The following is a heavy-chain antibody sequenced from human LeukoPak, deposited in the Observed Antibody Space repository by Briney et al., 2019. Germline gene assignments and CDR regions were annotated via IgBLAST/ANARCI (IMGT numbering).Heavy chain of an antibody. D-gene: IGHD6-13*01. J-gene: IGHJ4*02. CDR3: ARVPPAIAAACSWYFDY. CDR1: GYTFTGYY. Sequence: ASVKVSCKASGYTFTGYYMHWVRQAPGQGLEWMGWINPNSGGTNYAQKFQGRVTMTRDTSISTAYMELSRLRSDDTAVYYCARVPPAIAAACSWYFDYWGQGTLVTVSS. CDR2: INPNSGGT. V-gene: IGHV1-2*02.